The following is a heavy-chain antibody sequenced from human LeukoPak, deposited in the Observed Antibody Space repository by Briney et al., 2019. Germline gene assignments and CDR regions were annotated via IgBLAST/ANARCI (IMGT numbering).Heavy chain of an antibody. Sequence: ASQTLSPTCAVYGGFFSGYYWSWIRHPPGKGMEWIGVVNHSGSTNYNPSLKSRAPISVHTSKNQFSRKLSSVTAADMAVYYCARGINARGWFDPWGQGTLVTVSS. J-gene: IGHJ5*02. CDR2: VNHSGST. CDR3: ARGINARGWFDP. CDR1: GGFFSGYY. V-gene: IGHV4-34*01.